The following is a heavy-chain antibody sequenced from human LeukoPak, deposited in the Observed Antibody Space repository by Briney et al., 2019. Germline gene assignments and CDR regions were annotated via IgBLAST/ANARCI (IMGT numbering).Heavy chain of an antibody. D-gene: IGHD3-22*01. Sequence: PGGCLRLSCAASGFTVSSNDMSWVRQAPWKGLEWVSIIYTGGSTYNADSVKGRFTLSRDNSKNTLYLQMSSLRAEDTAMYYCARNYDSNLHAFDIWGQGTMVTVSS. V-gene: IGHV3-53*01. CDR2: IYTGGST. CDR1: GFTVSSND. CDR3: ARNYDSNLHAFDI. J-gene: IGHJ3*02.